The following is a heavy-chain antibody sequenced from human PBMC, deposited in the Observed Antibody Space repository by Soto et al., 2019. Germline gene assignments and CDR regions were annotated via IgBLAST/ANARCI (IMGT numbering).Heavy chain of an antibody. CDR1: GFNFSRYS. Sequence: EVQLVESGGGLVQPGGSLRLSCAASGFNFSRYSMNWVRQAPGKGLEWVSHISRTGSTIYSADSVKGRFTISRDNAKNSLYLQMNSLRAEDTAVYYCAREVLYNYESSGYYFDCWGQGTLVIVSS. D-gene: IGHD3-22*01. CDR3: AREVLYNYESSGYYFDC. J-gene: IGHJ4*02. CDR2: ISRTGSTI. V-gene: IGHV3-48*01.